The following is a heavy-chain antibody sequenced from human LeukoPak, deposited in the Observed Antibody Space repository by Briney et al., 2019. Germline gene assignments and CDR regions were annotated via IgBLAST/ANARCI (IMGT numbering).Heavy chain of an antibody. V-gene: IGHV3-23*01. CDR1: GFTFSSYA. Sequence: QPGGSLRLSCAASGFTFSSYAMSLVRQAPGKGLEWVSAISGSGGSTYYADSVKGRFTVSRDNSENTLYLQMNSLRAEDTAVYYCARSSGWFGDAFDIWGQGTMVTISS. D-gene: IGHD6-19*01. CDR3: ARSSGWFGDAFDI. J-gene: IGHJ3*02. CDR2: ISGSGGST.